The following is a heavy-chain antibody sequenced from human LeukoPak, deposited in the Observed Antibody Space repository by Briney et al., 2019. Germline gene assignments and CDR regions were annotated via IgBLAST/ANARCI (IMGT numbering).Heavy chain of an antibody. J-gene: IGHJ6*04. CDR2: ISSSSYI. D-gene: IGHD3-9*01. CDR3: ARDTYYDILTGPSRLDV. CDR1: GFTFSSYS. Sequence: GGSLRLSCAASGFTFSSYSTNWVRQAPGKGLEWVSSISSSSYIYYADSVKGRFTISRDNAKNSLYLQMNSLRAEDTAVYYCARDTYYDILTGPSRLDVWGKGTTVTVSS. V-gene: IGHV3-21*01.